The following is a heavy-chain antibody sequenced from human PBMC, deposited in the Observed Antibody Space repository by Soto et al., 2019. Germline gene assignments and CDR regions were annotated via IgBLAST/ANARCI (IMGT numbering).Heavy chain of an antibody. D-gene: IGHD2-2*01. CDR1: GFTFNTFG. CDR2: ISYDGSDK. CDR3: AKSPNFYCSSYHCYKYYFDY. Sequence: GGSLRLSCAASGFTFNTFGMHWVRQSPGKGLEWVAVISYDGSDKYYSDSVRGRFTISRDNSMNTLYLQMNSLRTEDTAVYYCAKSPNFYCSSYHCYKYYFDYWGQGTLVTVSS. J-gene: IGHJ4*02. V-gene: IGHV3-30*18.